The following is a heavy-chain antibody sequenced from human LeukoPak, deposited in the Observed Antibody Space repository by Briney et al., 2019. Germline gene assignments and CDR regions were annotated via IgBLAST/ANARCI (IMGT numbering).Heavy chain of an antibody. V-gene: IGHV3-30-3*01. Sequence: GGSLRLSCAASGFTFSSYAMHWVRQAPGEGLEWVAVISYDGSNKYYADSVKGRFTISGDNSKNTLYLQMNSLRAEDTAVYYCARDENWGSTHYWGQGTLVTVSS. D-gene: IGHD7-27*01. CDR1: GFTFSSYA. J-gene: IGHJ4*02. CDR2: ISYDGSNK. CDR3: ARDENWGSTHY.